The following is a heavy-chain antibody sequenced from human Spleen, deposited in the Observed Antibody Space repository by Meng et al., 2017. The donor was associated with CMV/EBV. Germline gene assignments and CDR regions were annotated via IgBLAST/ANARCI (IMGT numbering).Heavy chain of an antibody. V-gene: IGHV4-34*01. CDR3: ARGPRTRFGERFDY. Sequence: QGQLQEWGAGLLKHSETLSLTCAVYGGSFSGYYWSWIRQPPGKGLEWIGEINHSGSTNYNPSLKSRVTISVDTSKNQFSLKLSSVTAADTAVYYCARGPRTRFGERFDYWGQGTLVTVSS. D-gene: IGHD3-10*02. J-gene: IGHJ4*02. CDR2: INHSGST. CDR1: GGSFSGYY.